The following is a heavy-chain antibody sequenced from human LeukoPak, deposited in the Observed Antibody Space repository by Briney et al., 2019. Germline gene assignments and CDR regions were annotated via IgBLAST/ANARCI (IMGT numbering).Heavy chain of an antibody. CDR2: ISGSGGGT. Sequence: GGSLRLSCTASGFTLSSYAINWVRQAPGKGLEWVSGISGSGGGTYYVDTVKGRFTISRDTSKNTLYMQMNSLRAEDTAVYHCAIGSYSSGWNCIDSWGQGTLVTVSS. D-gene: IGHD6-19*01. CDR3: AIGSYSSGWNCIDS. V-gene: IGHV3-23*01. J-gene: IGHJ4*02. CDR1: GFTLSSYA.